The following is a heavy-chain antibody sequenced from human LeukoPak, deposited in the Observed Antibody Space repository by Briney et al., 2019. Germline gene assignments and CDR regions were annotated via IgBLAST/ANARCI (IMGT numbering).Heavy chain of an antibody. J-gene: IGHJ4*02. Sequence: PGGSLRLSCAASGLTFSVYTMSWVRQAPGKGLEWVSAISGNGGSAYYADSVKGRFTISRDNSKTTLYLQMNSLTAEDTAVYYCAKLGDFDYWGQGILVTVSS. D-gene: IGHD3-16*01. V-gene: IGHV3-23*01. CDR2: ISGNGGSA. CDR3: AKLGDFDY. CDR1: GLTFSVYT.